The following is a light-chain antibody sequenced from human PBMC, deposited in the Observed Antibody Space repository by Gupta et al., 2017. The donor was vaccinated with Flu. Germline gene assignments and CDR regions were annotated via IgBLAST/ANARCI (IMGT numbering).Light chain of an antibody. CDR2: EVT. V-gene: IGLV2-23*02. J-gene: IGLJ1*01. Sequence: QSALTQPASVSGSPGQSITIPCTCPSNDVGGYNLVSWYQQHPGKAPKLIIYEVTRRPSGVSNRFSGSKSGITASLTISGLQAEDEADYYCCSYAGYTTFRGYVFGTGTRVTVL. CDR1: SNDVGGYNL. CDR3: CSYAGYTTFRGYV.